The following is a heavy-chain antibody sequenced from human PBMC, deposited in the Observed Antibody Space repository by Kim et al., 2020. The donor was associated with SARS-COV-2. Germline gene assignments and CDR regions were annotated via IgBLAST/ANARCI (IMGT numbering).Heavy chain of an antibody. Sequence: GGSLRLSCAASGFTFSSYAMSWVRQAPGKGLEWVSAISGSGGSTYYADSVKGRFTISRDNSKNTLYLQMNSLRAEDTAVYYCAKQLRSSSWYGPDYWGQGTLVTVSS. V-gene: IGHV3-23*01. CDR1: GFTFSSYA. J-gene: IGHJ4*02. D-gene: IGHD6-13*01. CDR2: ISGSGGST. CDR3: AKQLRSSSWYGPDY.